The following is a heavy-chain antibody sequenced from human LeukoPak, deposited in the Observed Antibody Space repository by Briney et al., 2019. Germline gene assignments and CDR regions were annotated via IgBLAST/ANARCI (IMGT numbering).Heavy chain of an antibody. Sequence: SETLSLTCTVSGYSISSGYYWGWIRPPPGKGLEWIGSIYHSGSTYYNPSLKSRVTISLDTSKSQFSLKLSSVTAADTAVYYCAREGSRWVDFDYWGQGTLVTVSS. V-gene: IGHV4-38-2*02. J-gene: IGHJ4*02. CDR3: AREGSRWVDFDY. CDR1: GYSISSGYY. CDR2: IYHSGST. D-gene: IGHD1-26*01.